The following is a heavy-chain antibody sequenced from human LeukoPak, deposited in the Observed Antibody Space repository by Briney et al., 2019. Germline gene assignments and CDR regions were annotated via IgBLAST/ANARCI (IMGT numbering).Heavy chain of an antibody. J-gene: IGHJ4*02. CDR1: GFTFSSYA. Sequence: GGSLRLSCAASGFTFSSYAMGWVRQAPGKGLEWVSSISTSGGGTYYADSVKGRFTISRDNSKNTLYLQMNSLRAEDTAVYYCAKPDCSSTSCYTQEIDYWGQGTLVTVSS. V-gene: IGHV3-23*01. CDR3: AKPDCSSTSCYTQEIDY. D-gene: IGHD2-2*02. CDR2: ISTSGGGT.